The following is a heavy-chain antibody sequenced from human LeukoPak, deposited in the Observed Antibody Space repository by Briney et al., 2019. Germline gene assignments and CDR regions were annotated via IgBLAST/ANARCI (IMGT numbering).Heavy chain of an antibody. V-gene: IGHV1-69*13. CDR2: IIPIFGTA. Sequence: ASVKVSCKASGGTFSSYAISWVRQAPGQGLEWMGGIIPIFGTANYAQKFQGRVTITADESTSTAYMELSSLRSEDTAVYYCVRGDYYDSSGEMYYFDYWGQGTLVTVSS. J-gene: IGHJ4*02. CDR1: GGTFSSYA. CDR3: VRGDYYDSSGEMYYFDY. D-gene: IGHD3-22*01.